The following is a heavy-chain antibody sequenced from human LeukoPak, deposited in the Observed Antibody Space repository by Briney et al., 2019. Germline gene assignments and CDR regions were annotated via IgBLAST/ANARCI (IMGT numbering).Heavy chain of an antibody. J-gene: IGHJ4*02. D-gene: IGHD5-12*01. Sequence: ETLSLTCTVSGYSISSGYYWGWIRQPPGKGLEWIGSIYHSGSTYYNPPLKSRVTISVDTSKNQFSLKLSSVTAADTAVYYCARLDISTTWYAFDYWGQGTLVTVSS. V-gene: IGHV4-38-2*02. CDR3: ARLDISTTWYAFDY. CDR1: GYSISSGYY. CDR2: IYHSGST.